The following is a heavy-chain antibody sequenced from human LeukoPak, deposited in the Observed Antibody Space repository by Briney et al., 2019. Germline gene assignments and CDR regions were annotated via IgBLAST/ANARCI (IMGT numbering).Heavy chain of an antibody. V-gene: IGHV3-23*01. CDR2: ISGSGGST. CDR1: GFTFSSYA. D-gene: IGHD2-2*01. CDR3: AKDATQSFIVVVPADY. J-gene: IGHJ4*02. Sequence: GGSLRLSCAASGFTFSSYAMSWVRQAPGKGLEWVSAISGSGGSTYYADSVEGRFTISRDNSKNTLYLQMNSLRAEDTAVYYCAKDATQSFIVVVPADYWGQGTLVTVSS.